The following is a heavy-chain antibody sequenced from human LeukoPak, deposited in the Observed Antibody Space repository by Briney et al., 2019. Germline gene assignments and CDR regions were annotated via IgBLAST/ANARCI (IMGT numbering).Heavy chain of an antibody. V-gene: IGHV4-38-2*02. D-gene: IGHD7-27*01. J-gene: IGHJ3*02. Sequence: SETLSLTCTVSGYSISSGYYWGWTRQPPGKGLEWIGSIYHSGGTYYNPSLKRRVTISVDTSKNQFSLKLSSVTAADTAVYYCARWDWGLGAFDIWGQGTMVTVSS. CDR1: GYSISSGYY. CDR3: ARWDWGLGAFDI. CDR2: IYHSGGT.